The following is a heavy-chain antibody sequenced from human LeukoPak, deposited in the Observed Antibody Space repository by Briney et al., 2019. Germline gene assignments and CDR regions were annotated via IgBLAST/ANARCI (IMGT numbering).Heavy chain of an antibody. CDR3: AKDGEYYDFWSGYPHYFDY. CDR1: GFTFSSYA. J-gene: IGHJ4*02. V-gene: IGHV3-23*01. Sequence: PGGSLRLSCAASGFTFSSYAMSWARQAPGKGLEWVSAISGSGGSTYYADSVKGRFTISRDNSKNTLYLQMNSLRAEDTAVYYCAKDGEYYDFWSGYPHYFDYWGQGTLVTVSS. CDR2: ISGSGGST. D-gene: IGHD3-3*01.